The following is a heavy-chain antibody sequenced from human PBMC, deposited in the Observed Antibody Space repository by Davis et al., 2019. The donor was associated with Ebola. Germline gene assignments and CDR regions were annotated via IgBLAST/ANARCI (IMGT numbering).Heavy chain of an antibody. Sequence: GESLKISCAASGFTSSSFWMTWVRQAPGKGLDWVANINEDGRARYYVDSVKGRFTISRDNVKNSLYLQMNSLRDEDTAMYYCARGFSGVTEGYWGQGTLVVVSS. J-gene: IGHJ4*02. CDR1: GFTSSSFW. CDR2: INEDGRAR. V-gene: IGHV3-7*01. CDR3: ARGFSGVTEGY. D-gene: IGHD3-10*01.